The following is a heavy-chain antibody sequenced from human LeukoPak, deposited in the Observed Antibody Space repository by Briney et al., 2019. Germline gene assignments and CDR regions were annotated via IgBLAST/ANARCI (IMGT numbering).Heavy chain of an antibody. CDR1: GGSISSGDYY. J-gene: IGHJ4*02. V-gene: IGHV4-30-4*08. CDR3: ARGQGITIFGVVIEPLDY. D-gene: IGHD3-3*01. Sequence: SETLSLTCTVSGGSISSGDYYWSWIRQPPGKGLGWIGHIYYSGSTYYNPSLKSRVTISVDTSKNQFSLKLSSVTAADTAVYYCARGQGITIFGVVIEPLDYWGQGTLVTVSS. CDR2: IYYSGST.